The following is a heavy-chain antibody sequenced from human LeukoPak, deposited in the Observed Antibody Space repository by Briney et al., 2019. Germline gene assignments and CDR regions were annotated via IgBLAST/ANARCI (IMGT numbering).Heavy chain of an antibody. CDR3: ARVKSYYDSSGYSGEDRWFDP. CDR1: GGSISSSGYY. V-gene: IGHV4-30-4*01. J-gene: IGHJ5*02. Sequence: PSETLSLTCTVSGGSISSSGYYWSWIRQPPGKGLEWIGHIYYRGSTYYNPSLKSRVIISVDTSRNQFSLKLSSVTAADTAVYYCARVKSYYDSSGYSGEDRWFDPWGQGTLVTVSS. D-gene: IGHD3-22*01. CDR2: IYYRGST.